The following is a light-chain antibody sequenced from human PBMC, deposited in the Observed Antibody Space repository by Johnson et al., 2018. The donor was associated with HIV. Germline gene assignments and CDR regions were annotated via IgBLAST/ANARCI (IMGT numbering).Light chain of an antibody. J-gene: IGLJ1*01. CDR3: GTWDSSLGCV. V-gene: IGLV1-51*01. CDR2: DNN. Sequence: QSVLTQPPSVSAAPGQKVTIPCSGSSSNIGNNDVSWYQQLPGTAPKLLIYDNNKRPSGIPDRFSGSKSGTSATLGITGLQTGDEADYYCGTWDSSLGCVFGTGTKVTVL. CDR1: SSNIGNND.